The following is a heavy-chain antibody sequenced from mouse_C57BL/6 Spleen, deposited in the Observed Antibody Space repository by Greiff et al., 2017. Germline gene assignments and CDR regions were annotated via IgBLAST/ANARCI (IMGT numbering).Heavy chain of an antibody. CDR3: ARGTTGSRGYFDV. CDR1: GYTFTDYY. J-gene: IGHJ1*03. V-gene: IGHV1-76*01. CDR2: IYPGSGNT. D-gene: IGHD1-1*01. Sequence: QVQLQQSGAELVRPGASVKLSCKASGYTFTDYYINWVKQRPGQGLEWIARIYPGSGNTYYNEKFKGKATLTAEKSSSTAYMQLSSLTSEDSAVYFCARGTTGSRGYFDVWGTGTTVTVSS.